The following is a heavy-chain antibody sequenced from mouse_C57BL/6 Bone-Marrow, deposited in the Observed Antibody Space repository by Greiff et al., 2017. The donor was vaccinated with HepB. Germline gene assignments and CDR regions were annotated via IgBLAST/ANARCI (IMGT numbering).Heavy chain of an antibody. CDR1: GFTFSDYY. D-gene: IGHD1-1*01. CDR2: ISNGGGST. Sequence: EVNVVESGGGLVQPGGSLKLSCAASGFTFSDYYMYWVRQTPEKRLEWVAYISNGGGSTYYPDTVKGRFTISRDNAKNTLYLQMSRLKSEDTAMYYCARFLYYGSSYEDWYFDVWGTGTTVTVSS. CDR3: ARFLYYGSSYEDWYFDV. V-gene: IGHV5-12*01. J-gene: IGHJ1*03.